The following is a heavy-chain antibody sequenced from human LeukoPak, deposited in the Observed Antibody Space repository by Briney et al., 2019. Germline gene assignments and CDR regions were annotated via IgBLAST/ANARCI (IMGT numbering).Heavy chain of an antibody. CDR1: GGSISSYY. V-gene: IGHV4-59*01. CDR3: ATVTDRGWFDP. CDR2: IYYSGST. D-gene: IGHD4-17*01. Sequence: SETLSLTCTVSGGSISSYYWSWIRQPPGKGLEWIGYIYYSGSTNYNPSLKSRVTISVDTSKNQFSLKLSSVTAADTAVYYCATVTDRGWFDPWGQGTLVTVSS. J-gene: IGHJ5*02.